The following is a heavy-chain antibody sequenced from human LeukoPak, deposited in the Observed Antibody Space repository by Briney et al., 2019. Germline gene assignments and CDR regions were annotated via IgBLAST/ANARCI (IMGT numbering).Heavy chain of an antibody. J-gene: IGHJ4*02. V-gene: IGHV3-23*01. CDR3: AKDRGGGWALKYYFDF. D-gene: IGHD6-19*01. CDR1: GFTFSHFA. Sequence: GGSLRLSCAASGFTFSHFAMTWVRQAPGKGLEWVSAISGSGGSTYYADSVRGRFTISRDSSKNTLSLQMNSLRAEDTALYYCAKDRGGGWALKYYFDFWGQGALVTVSS. CDR2: ISGSGGST.